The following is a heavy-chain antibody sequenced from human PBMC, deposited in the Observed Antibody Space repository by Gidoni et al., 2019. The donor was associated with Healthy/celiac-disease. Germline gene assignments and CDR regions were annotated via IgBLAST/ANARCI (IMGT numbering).Heavy chain of an antibody. V-gene: IGHV1-46*01. CDR3: ARVRGYSYGYGGGHFDY. CDR2: INPSGGST. D-gene: IGHD5-18*01. CDR1: GYTFTSYY. Sequence: QVQLVQSGAEVKKPGASVKVSCKASGYTFTSYYMHWVRQAPGQGLEWMGIINPSGGSTSYAQKFQGRVTMTRDTSTSTVYMELSSLRSEDTAVYYCARVRGYSYGYGGGHFDYWGQGTLVTVSS. J-gene: IGHJ4*02.